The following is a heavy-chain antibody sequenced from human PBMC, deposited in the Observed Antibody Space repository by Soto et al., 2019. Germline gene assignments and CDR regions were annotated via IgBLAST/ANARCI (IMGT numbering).Heavy chain of an antibody. J-gene: IGHJ4*02. Sequence: SLRLSYAAAGFNFNIAWMTWFRQAPGKCLEWVDLIKSSGGGGTRDYAAPVEGRFTISRDDSQNKVYLQMNSLKAEDTAVYYCTKVYTLEHPTCDYWGQGTPVTVSS. CDR3: TKVYTLEHPTCDY. CDR2: IKSSGGGGTR. D-gene: IGHD1-1*01. V-gene: IGHV3-15*01. CDR1: GFNFNIAW.